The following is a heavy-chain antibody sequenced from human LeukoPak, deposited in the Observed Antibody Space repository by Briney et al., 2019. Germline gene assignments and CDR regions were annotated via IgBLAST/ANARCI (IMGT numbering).Heavy chain of an antibody. CDR1: GYIFANFA. Sequence: ASVKVSCKASGYIFANFAISWVRQAPGQGLEWMGWISPYNGNTRYAEKVQGRVTITTDTSTATAYMELRSLRSDDTAVYYCTREAGSGSYYPFDYWGQGTLVTVSS. V-gene: IGHV1-18*01. CDR2: ISPYNGNT. D-gene: IGHD3-10*01. CDR3: TREAGSGSYYPFDY. J-gene: IGHJ4*02.